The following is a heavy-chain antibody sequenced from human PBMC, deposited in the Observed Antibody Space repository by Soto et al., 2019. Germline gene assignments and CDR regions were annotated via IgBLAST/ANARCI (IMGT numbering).Heavy chain of an antibody. CDR3: ATRWGWGLVATIRGWYFDL. D-gene: IGHD5-12*01. Sequence: QVQLVQSGAEVKKPGASVKVSCKVSGYTLTELSMHWVRQAPGKGLECIGGFDPADGETNYAQKFQGRVTMTEETSTDTAYMEMSSLRSEDTAVYYCATRWGWGLVATIRGWYFDLWGRGTLVTVSS. CDR2: FDPADGET. CDR1: GYTLTELS. V-gene: IGHV1-24*01. J-gene: IGHJ2*01.